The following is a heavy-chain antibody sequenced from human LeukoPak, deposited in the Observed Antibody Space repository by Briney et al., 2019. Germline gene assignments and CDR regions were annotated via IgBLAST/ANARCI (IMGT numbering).Heavy chain of an antibody. CDR1: GYTFTSYA. D-gene: IGHD5-24*01. Sequence: GASVKVSCKASGYTFTSYAMHWVRQAPGQRLEWMGWINAGNGNTKYPQKFQGRVTITRDTSASTAYMELSSLRSEDTAVYYCARDRDGSYLDYWGQGTLVTVSS. J-gene: IGHJ4*02. V-gene: IGHV1-3*01. CDR3: ARDRDGSYLDY. CDR2: INAGNGNT.